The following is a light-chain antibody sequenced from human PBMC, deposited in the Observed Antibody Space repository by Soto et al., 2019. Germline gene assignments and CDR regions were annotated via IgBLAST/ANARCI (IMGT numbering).Light chain of an antibody. CDR3: QQSYRSPYT. Sequence: IQMTQSPSSLSASVGDSVTVTCRASQSINIYLNWYQQKPGKAPTLLIYGASRSQSGVPSRFTGGGARTDFTLTISSLQAEDFATYYCQQSYRSPYTFGQGTKLEIK. CDR1: QSINIY. J-gene: IGKJ2*01. V-gene: IGKV1-39*01. CDR2: GAS.